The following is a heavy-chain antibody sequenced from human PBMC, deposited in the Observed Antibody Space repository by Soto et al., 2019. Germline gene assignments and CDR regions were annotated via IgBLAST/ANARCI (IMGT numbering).Heavy chain of an antibody. CDR3: ARDSLVMAVDYGMDV. CDR1: GYTFTGYY. V-gene: IGHV1-2*02. Sequence: GASVKVSCKASGYTFTGYYMHWVRQAPGQGPEWMGWINPNSGGTNYAQKFQGRVTMTRDTSISTAYMELSRLRSDDTAVYYCARDSLVMAVDYGMDVWGQGTTVTVSS. CDR2: INPNSGGT. J-gene: IGHJ6*02.